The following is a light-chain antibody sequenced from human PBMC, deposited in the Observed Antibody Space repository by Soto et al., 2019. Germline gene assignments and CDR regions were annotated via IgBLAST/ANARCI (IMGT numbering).Light chain of an antibody. V-gene: IGKV1-5*01. CDR1: QTINSW. J-gene: IGKJ5*01. CDR3: QQYQTYST. Sequence: DIQMTQSPSSLSASVGDRVTITCRASQTINSWLAWYQQKPGKAPKVLIYDASSLGSGVPSRFSGSGSGTEFTLTISSLQPDDFATYFCQQYQTYSTFGQGTRLEIK. CDR2: DAS.